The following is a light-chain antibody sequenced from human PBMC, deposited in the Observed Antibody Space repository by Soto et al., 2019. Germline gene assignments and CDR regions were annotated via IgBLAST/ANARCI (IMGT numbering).Light chain of an antibody. V-gene: IGKV3-20*01. J-gene: IGKJ1*01. Sequence: EIVLTQSPGTLSLSPGERATLSCRASQSVSSSYLAWYQQKPGQAPRLLIYGASSRATGIPDRFSGSGSGTEFTLTISRLEPEYVAVYYCQQYGSSPWTGGQGTKVEIK. CDR3: QQYGSSPWT. CDR2: GAS. CDR1: QSVSSSY.